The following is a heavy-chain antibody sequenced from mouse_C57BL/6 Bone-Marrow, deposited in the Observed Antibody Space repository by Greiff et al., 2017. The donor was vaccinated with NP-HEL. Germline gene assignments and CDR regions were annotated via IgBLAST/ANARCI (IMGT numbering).Heavy chain of an antibody. V-gene: IGHV1-75*01. Sequence: VQLQESGPELVKPGASVKISCKASGYTFTDYYINWVKQRPGQGLEWIGWIFPGSGSTYYNEKFKGKATLTVDKSSSTAYMLLSSLTSEDSAVYFCAREDDYDGFFDYWGQGTTLTVSS. J-gene: IGHJ2*01. CDR3: AREDDYDGFFDY. CDR2: IFPGSGST. D-gene: IGHD2-4*01. CDR1: GYTFTDYY.